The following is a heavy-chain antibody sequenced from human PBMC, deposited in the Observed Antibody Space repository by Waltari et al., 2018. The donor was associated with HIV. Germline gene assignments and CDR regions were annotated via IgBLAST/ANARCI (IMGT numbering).Heavy chain of an antibody. CDR3: ARGIPFFAFDY. CDR2: IYTTGST. V-gene: IGHV4-61*02. J-gene: IGHJ4*02. Sequence: QVQLQESGPGLVKPSQTLSLTCTVSGGSIRSGSYYWSWIRQPAGKGLELIGRIYTTGSTSYNPSLKSRVTISVDTSKNQFSLKLSSVTAADTAVYYCARGIPFFAFDYWGQGTLVTVSS. CDR1: GGSIRSGSYY.